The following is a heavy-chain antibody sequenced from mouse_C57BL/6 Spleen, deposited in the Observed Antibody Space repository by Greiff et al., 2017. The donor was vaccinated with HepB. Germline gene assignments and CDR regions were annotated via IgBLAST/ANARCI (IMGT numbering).Heavy chain of an antibody. CDR3: ASYIPLDGYWFAY. Sequence: VQLQQSGAELARPGASVKLSCKASGYTFTSYGISWVKQRTGQGLEWIGEIYPRSGNTYYNEKFKGKATLTADKSSSTAYMELRSLTSEDSAVYFCASYIPLDGYWFAYWGQGTLVTVSA. V-gene: IGHV1-81*01. CDR1: GYTFTSYG. CDR2: IYPRSGNT. J-gene: IGHJ3*01. D-gene: IGHD2-3*01.